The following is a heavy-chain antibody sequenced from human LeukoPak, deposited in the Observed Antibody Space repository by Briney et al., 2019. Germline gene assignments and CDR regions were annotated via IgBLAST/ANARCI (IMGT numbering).Heavy chain of an antibody. Sequence: ASVKVSCKASGYTFTGYYMHWARQAPGQGLEWMGWINPNSGGTNYAQKFQGRVTMTRDTSISTAYMELSRLRSDDTAVYYCARVPRTAARQGVYSPGTTYNWFDPWGQGTLVTVSS. CDR1: GYTFTGYY. CDR3: ARVPRTAARQGVYSPGTTYNWFDP. D-gene: IGHD6-6*01. CDR2: INPNSGGT. J-gene: IGHJ5*02. V-gene: IGHV1-2*02.